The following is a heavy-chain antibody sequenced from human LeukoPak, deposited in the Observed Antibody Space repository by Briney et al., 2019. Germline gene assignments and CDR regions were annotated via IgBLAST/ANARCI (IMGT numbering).Heavy chain of an antibody. CDR1: GYIFTGYY. Sequence: ASVKVSCKASGYIFTGYYMHWVRQAPGQGLEWMGWINPNSGGTNFAQKFQGRVTMTRDTSISTAYMEVSRLTSDDTAVYYCASVYSSGWNFHYWGQGTLVTVSS. CDR2: INPNSGGT. J-gene: IGHJ4*02. V-gene: IGHV1-2*02. D-gene: IGHD6-19*01. CDR3: ASVYSSGWNFHY.